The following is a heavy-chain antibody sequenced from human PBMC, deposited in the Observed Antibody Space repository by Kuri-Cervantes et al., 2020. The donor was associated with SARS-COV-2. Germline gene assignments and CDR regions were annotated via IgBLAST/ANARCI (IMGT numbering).Heavy chain of an antibody. CDR1: GFTFSSYA. CDR2: IRYDGSNK. Sequence: GESLKISCAASGFTFSSYAMHWVRQAPGKGLEWVAFIRYDGSNKYYADSVKDRFTISRDNSKNTLYLQMNSLRAEDTAVYYCARAQNTYGSGSYVYFQHWGQGTLVTVSS. V-gene: IGHV3-30*02. CDR3: ARAQNTYGSGSYVYFQH. D-gene: IGHD3-10*01. J-gene: IGHJ1*01.